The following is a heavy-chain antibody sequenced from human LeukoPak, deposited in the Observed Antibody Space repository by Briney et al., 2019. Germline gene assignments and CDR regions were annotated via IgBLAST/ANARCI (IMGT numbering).Heavy chain of an antibody. J-gene: IGHJ4*02. CDR1: GFTFSSYA. V-gene: IGHV3-30*04. CDR2: ISYDGGDK. CDR3: ARGIYSGYDSADY. D-gene: IGHD5-12*01. Sequence: GGSLRLSCEASGFTFSSYAIHWVRQAPGKGLEWVAVISYDGGDKYYADSVKGRFTLSRDNSKNTVYLQMNSLRVEDTAVYYCARGIYSGYDSADYWGQGTLVTVSS.